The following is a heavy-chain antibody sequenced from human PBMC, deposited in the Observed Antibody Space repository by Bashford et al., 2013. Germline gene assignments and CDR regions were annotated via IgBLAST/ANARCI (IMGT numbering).Heavy chain of an antibody. V-gene: IGHV3-33*01. Sequence: GGSLRLSCAASGFTFSSYGMHWVRQAPGKGLEWVAVIWYDGSNKYYADSVKGRFTISRDNSKNTLYLQMNSLRAEDTAVYYCAREPRGWNGDYEKQNYYYYYYMDVWGKGTTVTVSS. J-gene: IGHJ6*03. D-gene: IGHD4-17*01. CDR2: IWYDGSNK. CDR1: GFTFSSYG. CDR3: AREPRGWNGDYEKQNYYYYYYMDV.